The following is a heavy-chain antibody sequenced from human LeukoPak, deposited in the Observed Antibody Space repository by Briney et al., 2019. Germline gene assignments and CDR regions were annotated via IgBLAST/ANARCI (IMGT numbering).Heavy chain of an antibody. V-gene: IGHV1-46*01. D-gene: IGHD6-19*01. CDR1: GYTFTSYG. Sequence: ASVKVSCKASGYTFTSYGISWVRQAPGQGLEWMGIINPSGGSTSYAQKFQGRVTMTRDTSTSTVYMELSSLRSEDTAVYYCARGYSSGWYTHWFDPWGQGTLVTVSS. CDR2: INPSGGST. CDR3: ARGYSSGWYTHWFDP. J-gene: IGHJ5*02.